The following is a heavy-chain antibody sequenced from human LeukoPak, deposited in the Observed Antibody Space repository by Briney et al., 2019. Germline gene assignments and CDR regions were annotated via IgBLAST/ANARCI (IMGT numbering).Heavy chain of an antibody. V-gene: IGHV3-23*01. Sequence: GGSLRLSCAASGFTFSSYAMSWVRQAPGKGLEWVSAISGSGGSTYYADSVKGRFTIPRDNSKNTLYLQMNSLRAEDTAVYYCAKDLGPYYYDSSGYYPDQDYWGQGTLVTVSS. J-gene: IGHJ4*02. CDR3: AKDLGPYYYDSSGYYPDQDY. D-gene: IGHD3-22*01. CDR2: ISGSGGST. CDR1: GFTFSSYA.